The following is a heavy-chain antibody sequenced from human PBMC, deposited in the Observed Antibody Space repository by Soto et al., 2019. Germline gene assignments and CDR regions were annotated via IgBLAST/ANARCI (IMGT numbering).Heavy chain of an antibody. J-gene: IGHJ4*02. CDR3: ARGSYYYDSSGYHHY. Sequence: SETLSLTCTISGDSIISNSHYWVLIRQPPGKGLESIANIYYDGNTYYNPSLKSRVTISLDTSKNQFSLRLNSVTAADTAVYYCARGSYYYDSSGYHHYWGQRTLVTVS. CDR1: GDSIISNSHY. V-gene: IGHV4-39*01. CDR2: IYYDGNT. D-gene: IGHD3-22*01.